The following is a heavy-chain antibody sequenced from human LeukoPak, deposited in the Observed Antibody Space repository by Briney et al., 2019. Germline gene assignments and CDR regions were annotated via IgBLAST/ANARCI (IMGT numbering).Heavy chain of an antibody. CDR1: GFTFNTYT. D-gene: IGHD3-3*01. J-gene: IGHJ4*02. V-gene: IGHV3-48*01. Sequence: PGGSLRLSCAASGFTFNTYTMNWVRQAPGKGLEWVSYISGSSGIIDYADSVRGRFTISRDNAKNSLYLQMNSLRAEDTAVCYCAKDVLRFLEWLPYYFDYWGQGTLVTVSS. CDR2: ISGSSGII. CDR3: AKDVLRFLEWLPYYFDY.